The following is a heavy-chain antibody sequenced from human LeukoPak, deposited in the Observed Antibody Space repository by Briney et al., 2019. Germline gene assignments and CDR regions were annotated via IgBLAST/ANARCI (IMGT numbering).Heavy chain of an antibody. D-gene: IGHD4-17*01. V-gene: IGHV3-74*01. CDR3: AKTTWPAYFDY. Sequence: GGSLRLSCAAYGFTFSSYWLHWVRQAPGKGLVWVSRINSDGSSTSYADSAKGRFTISRDNAKNTLYLQMNSLRAEDTAVYYCAKTTWPAYFDYWGPGTLVTVSS. CDR1: GFTFSSYW. CDR2: INSDGSST. J-gene: IGHJ4*02.